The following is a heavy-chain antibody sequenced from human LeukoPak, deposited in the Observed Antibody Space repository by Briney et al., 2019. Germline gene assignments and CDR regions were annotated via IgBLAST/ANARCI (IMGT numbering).Heavy chain of an antibody. D-gene: IGHD2-15*01. Sequence: SGGSLRLSCADSGFTFSSYAMSWVRQAPGKGLEWVSAISGSGGSTYYADSVKGRFTISRDKSKNTLYLQMNSLRAGDTAVYYCAKDLGGGSSDWGQGTLVTVSS. CDR2: ISGSGGST. V-gene: IGHV3-23*01. J-gene: IGHJ4*02. CDR1: GFTFSSYA. CDR3: AKDLGGGSSD.